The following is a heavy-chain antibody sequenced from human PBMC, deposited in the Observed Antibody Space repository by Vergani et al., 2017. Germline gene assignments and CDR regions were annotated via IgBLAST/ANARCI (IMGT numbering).Heavy chain of an antibody. D-gene: IGHD1-26*01. J-gene: IGHJ5*02. Sequence: QVQLQQWGAGLLKPSETLSLTCAVYGGSFSGYYWSWIRQPPGKGLEWIGYIYYSGSTNYNPSLKSRVTISVDTSKNQFSLKLSSVTAADTAVYYCARDLLGGSYRPSWFDPWGQGTLVTVSS. CDR3: ARDLLGGSYRPSWFDP. CDR1: GGSFSGYY. V-gene: IGHV4-34*11. CDR2: IYYSGST.